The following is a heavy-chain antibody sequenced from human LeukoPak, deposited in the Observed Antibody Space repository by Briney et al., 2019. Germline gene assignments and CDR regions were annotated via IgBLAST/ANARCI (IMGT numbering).Heavy chain of an antibody. CDR1: GGSISSGSYY. CDR3: ARGGWLQFLDY. V-gene: IGHV4-61*02. Sequence: SETLSLTCTVSGGSISSGSYYWSWIRQPAGKGLEWIGRIYTSGSTNYNPSLKSRVTISVDTSKNQFSLKLSSVTAADTAVYYCARGGWLQFLDYWGQGTLVTVSS. CDR2: IYTSGST. J-gene: IGHJ4*02. D-gene: IGHD5-24*01.